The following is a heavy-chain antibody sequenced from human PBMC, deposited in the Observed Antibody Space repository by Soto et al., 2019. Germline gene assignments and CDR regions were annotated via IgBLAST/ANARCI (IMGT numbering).Heavy chain of an antibody. CDR3: ATLASSSPGSFDY. CDR1: GFTVSSNY. Sequence: GGSLRLSCAASGFTVSSNYMSWVRQAPGKGLEWVSVIYSGGSTYYADSVKGRFTISRDNSKNTLYLQMNSLRAEDTAVYYCATLASSSPGSFDYWGQGTLVTAPQ. J-gene: IGHJ4*02. V-gene: IGHV3-53*01. CDR2: IYSGGST. D-gene: IGHD6-6*01.